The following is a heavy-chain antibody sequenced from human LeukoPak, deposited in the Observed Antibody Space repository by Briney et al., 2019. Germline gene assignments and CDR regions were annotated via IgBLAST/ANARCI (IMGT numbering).Heavy chain of an antibody. V-gene: IGHV3-74*01. CDR2: IKSDGSST. J-gene: IGHJ5*02. CDR1: GFTFISYG. Sequence: GGSLRLSCAASGFTFISYGMHWVRQAPGKGLVWVSRIKSDGSSTIYADSVKGRFTISRDNAKNTLYLQMNSLRAEDTAVYYCARSDWFDPWGQGTLVTVSS. CDR3: ARSDWFDP.